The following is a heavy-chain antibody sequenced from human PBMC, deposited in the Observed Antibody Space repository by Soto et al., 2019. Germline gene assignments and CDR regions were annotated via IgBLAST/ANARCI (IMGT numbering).Heavy chain of an antibody. V-gene: IGHV4-31*03. J-gene: IGHJ6*02. Sequence: SETLSLTCTVSGDSISSSGYYWSWLRQHPGKGLEWIGYIYYSGSTYYSPSLKSRVTISADMSKNQFSLELRSVTGADTAVYFCARDPPDYYYGMDVWGPGTTVTVSS. CDR1: GDSISSSGYY. CDR3: ARDPPDYYYGMDV. CDR2: IYYSGST.